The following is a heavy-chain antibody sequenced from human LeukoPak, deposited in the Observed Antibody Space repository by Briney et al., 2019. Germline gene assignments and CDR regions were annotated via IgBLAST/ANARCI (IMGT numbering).Heavy chain of an antibody. CDR1: VGSISSYY. J-gene: IGHJ4*02. Sequence: PSETLSLTCTVSVGSISSYYWSWIRQPPGKGLEWMGYIYYSGSTNYNPSLKSRVTISVDTSKNQFSLTRSSVTAADTAVYYCARESDGDYVPFDYWGQGTLVTVSS. D-gene: IGHD4-17*01. CDR3: ARESDGDYVPFDY. CDR2: IYYSGST. V-gene: IGHV4-59*01.